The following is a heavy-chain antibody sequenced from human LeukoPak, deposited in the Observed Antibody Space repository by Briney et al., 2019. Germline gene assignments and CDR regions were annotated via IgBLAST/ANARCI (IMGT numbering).Heavy chain of an antibody. CDR3: AREVYGSGSLYFQH. CDR1: GFTFSSYS. D-gene: IGHD3-10*01. J-gene: IGHJ1*01. CDR2: ISSSSSYI. Sequence: GGSLRLSCAASGFTFSSYSMNWVRQAPGKGLEWVSSISSSSSYIYYADSVKGRFTIPRDNAKNSLYLQMNSLRAEDTTVYYCAREVYGSGSLYFQHWGQGTLVTVSS. V-gene: IGHV3-21*01.